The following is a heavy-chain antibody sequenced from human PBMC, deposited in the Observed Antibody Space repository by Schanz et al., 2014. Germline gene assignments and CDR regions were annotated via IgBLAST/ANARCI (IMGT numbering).Heavy chain of an antibody. CDR3: SKEKSKIAVGGNDDL. CDR1: GFSFSSYA. Sequence: EVQLLESGGGLVQPGGSLRLSCAASGFSFSSYAMSWVRQAPGKGLEWVSVISWNSGTIGYADSVKGRFTISRDKAKNKLYLQMNRQRAEDEALYYYSKEKSKIAVGGNDDLWGQGTLVTVSS. CDR2: ISWNSGTI. V-gene: IGHV3-23*01. J-gene: IGHJ5*02. D-gene: IGHD6-19*01.